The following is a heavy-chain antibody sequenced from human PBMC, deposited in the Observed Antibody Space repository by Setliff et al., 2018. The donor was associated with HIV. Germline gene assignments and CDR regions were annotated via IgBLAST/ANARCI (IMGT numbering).Heavy chain of an antibody. CDR2: IYHGGST. D-gene: IGHD3-10*01. CDR3: ARGRITPFN. V-gene: IGHV4-4*02. Sequence: SETLSLTCAVSGGSISSNNWWSWVRQPPGKGLEWIGEIYHGGSTNYNSSLKSRVTISVDTSKNQFSLKLSSVTAADTAVYYCARGRITPFNWGQGTLVTVSS. CDR1: GGSISSNNW. J-gene: IGHJ4*02.